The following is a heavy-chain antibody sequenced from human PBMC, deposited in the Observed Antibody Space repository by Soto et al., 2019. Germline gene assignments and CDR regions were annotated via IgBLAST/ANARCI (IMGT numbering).Heavy chain of an antibody. Sequence: QVQLVQSGAEVKKPGASVKVSCKASGYTFTSYDINWVRQATGQGLEWMGWMNPNSGNTGYAQKFQDRVTMTRNTSISTAYMELSSLRSEDTAVYYCARTQRYSGYETQEFDYWGQGTLVTVSS. CDR1: GYTFTSYD. D-gene: IGHD5-12*01. J-gene: IGHJ4*02. CDR3: ARTQRYSGYETQEFDY. CDR2: MNPNSGNT. V-gene: IGHV1-8*01.